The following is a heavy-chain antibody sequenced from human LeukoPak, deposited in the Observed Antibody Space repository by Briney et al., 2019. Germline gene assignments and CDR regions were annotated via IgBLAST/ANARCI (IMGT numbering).Heavy chain of an antibody. CDR2: IYSGGST. CDR3: ARAARDGHNTYYMDV. V-gene: IGHV3-53*01. J-gene: IGHJ6*03. CDR1: GFTVSTNY. Sequence: GGSLRLSCAASGFTVSTNYMSWVRQAPGKGLEWVSVIYSGGSTYYADSVKGRFTISRDSSKNTLYLQMSSLRAEDTAMYDCARAARDGHNTYYMDVWGKGTTVTVSS. D-gene: IGHD5-24*01.